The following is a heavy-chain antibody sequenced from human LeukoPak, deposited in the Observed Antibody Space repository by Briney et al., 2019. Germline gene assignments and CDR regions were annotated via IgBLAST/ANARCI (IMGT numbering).Heavy chain of an antibody. Sequence: SETLSLTCTVSGGSISSYYWSWIRQPPGKGLEWIRHIYGSGSTNYNPSLKSRVTLSVDTSKNQFSLKLSSVTAADTAVYYCAREGTSGTHLNWFDPWGQGTLVTVSS. V-gene: IGHV4-59*01. J-gene: IGHJ5*02. CDR3: AREGTSGTHLNWFDP. CDR2: IYGSGST. CDR1: GGSISSYY. D-gene: IGHD1-1*01.